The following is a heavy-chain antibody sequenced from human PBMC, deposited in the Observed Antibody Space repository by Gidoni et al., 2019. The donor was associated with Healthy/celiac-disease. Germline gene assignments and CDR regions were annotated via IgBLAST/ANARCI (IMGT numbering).Heavy chain of an antibody. CDR2: IYTSGST. CDR3: ARVSIAAAD. J-gene: IGHJ4*02. Sequence: QVQLQESGPGLVKPSQTLSLTCTVSGGSISSGSYYWSWIRQPAGKGLEWIGRIYTSGSTNYNPSLKSRVTISVDTSKNQFSLKLSSVTAADTAVYYCARVSIAAADWGQGTLVTVSS. D-gene: IGHD6-13*01. V-gene: IGHV4-61*02. CDR1: GGSISSGSYY.